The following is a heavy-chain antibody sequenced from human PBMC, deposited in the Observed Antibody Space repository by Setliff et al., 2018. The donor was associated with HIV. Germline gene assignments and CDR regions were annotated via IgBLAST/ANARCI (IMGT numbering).Heavy chain of an antibody. J-gene: IGHJ4*02. Sequence: SETLSLTCTVSGGSLTSYYWSWIRQAPGKGLEWIGYAFYSGTTNYNPSLKSRVTISVETSKNQFSLKLSSVTAADTAVYYCARGVPLLPPHNWGQGTLVTVSS. D-gene: IGHD2-21*02. CDR3: ARGVPLLPPHN. CDR2: AFYSGTT. CDR1: GGSLTSYY. V-gene: IGHV4-59*01.